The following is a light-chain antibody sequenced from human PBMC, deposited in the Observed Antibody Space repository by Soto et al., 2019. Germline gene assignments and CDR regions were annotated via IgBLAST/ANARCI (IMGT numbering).Light chain of an antibody. J-gene: IGKJ1*01. CDR2: DAS. Sequence: EIVLTQSPATLSLSPGERATLSCRASQSVSSYLAWYQQKPGQAPRLLIYDASNRATGIPARFSASGSGTDFTLTINTLEPEDFAVYFCQRYGRSQWTFGQGTKVE. V-gene: IGKV3-11*01. CDR1: QSVSSY. CDR3: QRYGRSQWT.